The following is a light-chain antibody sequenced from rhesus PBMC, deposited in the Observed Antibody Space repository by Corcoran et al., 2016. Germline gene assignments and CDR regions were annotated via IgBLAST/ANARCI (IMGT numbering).Light chain of an antibody. V-gene: IGKV1-25*01. CDR3: QQHNSYPLT. CDR2: KAS. Sequence: DIQMTQSPSSLSASVGDTVTITCRASQGISSYLAWYQQTPGKAPKLLIYKASTLQSGCPSRFSGSGSGTYFTLTISSLQPEDFATYYCQQHNSYPLTFGGGTKVEIK. CDR1: QGISSY. J-gene: IGKJ4*01.